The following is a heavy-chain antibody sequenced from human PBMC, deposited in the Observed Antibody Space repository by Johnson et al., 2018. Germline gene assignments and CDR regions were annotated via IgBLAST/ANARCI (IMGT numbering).Heavy chain of an antibody. D-gene: IGHD1-14*01. V-gene: IGHV5-51*03. Sequence: EVQLVESGAEVKKAGESLKISCSGSGYDFPSYWIGWVRQLPGKGLEWMGIINPFDFDLKYDPSFQGQVTSSVDKSINPAYVQWTSLKASDTAMYYCARRSGDGNYYYYMDVWGKGTTVTVSS. CDR2: INPFDFDL. CDR1: GYDFPSYW. CDR3: ARRSGDGNYYYYMDV. J-gene: IGHJ6*03.